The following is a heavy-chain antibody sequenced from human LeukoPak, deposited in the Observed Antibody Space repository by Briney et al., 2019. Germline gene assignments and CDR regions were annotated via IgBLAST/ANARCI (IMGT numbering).Heavy chain of an antibody. CDR1: GGSISSTSYY. CDR3: VRHFNGSGLVVDL. Sequence: ETVSLTCTASGGSISSTSYYWGWVRQPPGRGLEWIGGIIYSGNTKYNPSIKSRVTISVDTTKNQFSLKLTSVTAADTAVFFCVRHFNGSGLVVDLWGQGTLV. J-gene: IGHJ5*02. V-gene: IGHV4-39*01. D-gene: IGHD2-15*01. CDR2: IIYSGNT.